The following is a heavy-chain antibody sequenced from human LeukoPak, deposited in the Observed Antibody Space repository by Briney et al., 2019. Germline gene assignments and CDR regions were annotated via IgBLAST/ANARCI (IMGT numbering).Heavy chain of an antibody. CDR1: GFTFSSYS. V-gene: IGHV3-33*06. Sequence: GGSLRLSCAASGFTFSSYSMNWVRQAPGKGLEWVAVIWYDGSNKYYADSVKGRFTISRDNSKNTLYLQMNSLRAEDTAVYYCAKDHFWSGYDGPNWFDPWGQGTLVTVSS. J-gene: IGHJ5*02. D-gene: IGHD3-3*02. CDR3: AKDHFWSGYDGPNWFDP. CDR2: IWYDGSNK.